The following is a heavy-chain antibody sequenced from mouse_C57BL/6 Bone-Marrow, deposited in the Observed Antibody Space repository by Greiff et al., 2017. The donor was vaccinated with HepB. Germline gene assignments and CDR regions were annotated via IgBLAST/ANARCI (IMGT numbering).Heavy chain of an antibody. V-gene: IGHV10-1*01. Sequence: DVKLVESGGGLVQPKGSLKLSCAASGFSFNTYAMNWVRQAPGKGLEWVARIRSKSNNYATYYADSVKDRFTISRDDSESMLYLQMNNLKTEDTAMYYCVRDYGSSYEFAYWGQGTLVTVSA. CDR1: GFSFNTYA. D-gene: IGHD1-1*01. CDR3: VRDYGSSYEFAY. J-gene: IGHJ3*01. CDR2: IRSKSNNYAT.